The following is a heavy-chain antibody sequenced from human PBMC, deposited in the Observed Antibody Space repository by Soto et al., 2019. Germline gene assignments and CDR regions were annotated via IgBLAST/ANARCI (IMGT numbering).Heavy chain of an antibody. V-gene: IGHV1-18*01. CDR3: ARPQNDILTDSYTNYLDP. D-gene: IGHD3-9*01. Sequence: QVQLVQSGAEVKKPGASVKVSCKASGFTFSNYGITWLRQVPGQGLEWMGWISAYNGNTVHAQEYQGRLTMTTDTSTSGAYMELRSLRPDDTAVYYCARPQNDILTDSYTNYLDPWGQGTLVTVSS. J-gene: IGHJ5*02. CDR2: ISAYNGNT. CDR1: GFTFSNYG.